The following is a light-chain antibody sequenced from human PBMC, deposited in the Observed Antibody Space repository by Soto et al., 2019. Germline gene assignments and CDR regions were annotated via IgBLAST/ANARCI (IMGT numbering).Light chain of an antibody. V-gene: IGKV1-9*01. J-gene: IGKJ4*01. Sequence: HLTQSPSSLSASVGDRVTLTCRASQVIRTSLAWYQQTPGKAPKLLIYGASTLQSDVPSRFSGSGSGTDFTLTIDNLQPEDFATYYCQQDNSYPLTFGGGTRWIS. CDR1: QVIRTS. CDR3: QQDNSYPLT. CDR2: GAS.